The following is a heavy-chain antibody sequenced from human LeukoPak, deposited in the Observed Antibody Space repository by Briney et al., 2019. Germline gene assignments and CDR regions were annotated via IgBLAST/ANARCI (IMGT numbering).Heavy chain of an antibody. D-gene: IGHD4-17*01. V-gene: IGHV4-30-4*01. CDR3: ARDTGPFDY. CDR1: GGSISSGDYY. J-gene: IGHJ4*02. CDR2: IYYSGST. Sequence: KPSETLSLTCTVSGGSISSGDYYWSWIRQPPGKGLEWIGYIYYSGSTYYNPSLKSRVTISIDTSKNQFSLKLRSVTAADTAVYYCARDTGPFDYWGQGTLVTVS.